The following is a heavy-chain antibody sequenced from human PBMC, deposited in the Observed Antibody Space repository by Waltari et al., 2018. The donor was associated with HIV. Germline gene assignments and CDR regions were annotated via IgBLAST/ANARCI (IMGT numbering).Heavy chain of an antibody. CDR3: ARGADWLVNVLEY. CDR2: INIGNIYR. J-gene: IGHJ4*02. CDR1: GFNFNTYV. Sequence: QVQLVQSGAEVKKPGASVKVSCKASGFNFNTYVISWMRQAHGQGLEWMGWINIGNIYRSYSQKFKGRTSSTRDTSDTTVCMELTSLKAEETAVNFWARGADWLVNVLEYWGQGTLVTGSS. V-gene: IGHV1-3*04. D-gene: IGHD6-19*01.